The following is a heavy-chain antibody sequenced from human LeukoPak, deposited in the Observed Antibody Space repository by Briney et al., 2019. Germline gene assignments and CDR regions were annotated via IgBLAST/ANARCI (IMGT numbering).Heavy chain of an antibody. CDR2: IYPGDSDT. J-gene: IGHJ4*02. Sequence: GASLQISCEGSGYIFTSYWIGWVRQLAGKGLEWMGIIYPGDSDTKYSPSFQGQVTISADKSISTAYLQWSSLKASDTAMYYCAIRGHSGSYSFDYWGQGTLVTVSS. D-gene: IGHD1-26*01. CDR1: GYIFTSYW. V-gene: IGHV5-51*01. CDR3: AIRGHSGSYSFDY.